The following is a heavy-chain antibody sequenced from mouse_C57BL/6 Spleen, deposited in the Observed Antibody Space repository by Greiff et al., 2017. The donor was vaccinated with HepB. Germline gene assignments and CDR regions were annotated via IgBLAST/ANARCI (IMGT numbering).Heavy chain of an antibody. CDR2: IDPSDSYT. D-gene: IGHD1-1*01. Sequence: QVQLKQPGAELVMPGASVKLSCKASGYTFTSYWMHWVKQRPGQGLEWIGEIDPSDSYTNYNQKFKGKSTLTVDKSSSTAYMQLSSLTSEDSAVYYCARGYYGSGGDYWGQGTTLTVSS. CDR3: ARGYYGSGGDY. V-gene: IGHV1-69*01. CDR1: GYTFTSYW. J-gene: IGHJ2*01.